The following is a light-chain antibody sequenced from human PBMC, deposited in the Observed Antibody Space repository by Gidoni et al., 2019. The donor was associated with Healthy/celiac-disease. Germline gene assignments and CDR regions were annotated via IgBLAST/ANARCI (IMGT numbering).Light chain of an antibody. J-gene: IGKJ1*01. CDR1: QGIRND. CDR3: LQDYNYPWT. Sequence: VGDRVTITCRASQGIRNDLGWYQQKPGKAPKLLIYAASSLQSGVPSRFSGSGSGTDFTLTISSLLPEDFATYYCLQDYNYPWTFGQGTKVEIK. V-gene: IGKV1-6*01. CDR2: AAS.